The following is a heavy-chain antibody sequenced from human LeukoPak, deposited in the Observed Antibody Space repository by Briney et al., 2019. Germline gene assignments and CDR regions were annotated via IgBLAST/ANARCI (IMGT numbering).Heavy chain of an antibody. J-gene: IGHJ3*01. D-gene: IGHD3-10*01. CDR1: GFTFSNAW. CDR3: STIRGWYSSGN. Sequence: PGGSLRLSCAASGFTFSNAWMSWVRQAPGKGLEWVGRIKSKVDGGTIDYAAPVEGRFTISRDDSKTTLYLQMNSLKAEDTAVYYCSTIRGWYSSGNWGQGTMVTVSS. CDR2: IKSKVDGGTI. V-gene: IGHV3-15*01.